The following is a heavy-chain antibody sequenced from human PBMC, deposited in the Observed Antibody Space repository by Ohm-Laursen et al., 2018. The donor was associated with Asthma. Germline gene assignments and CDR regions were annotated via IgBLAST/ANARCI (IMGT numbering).Heavy chain of an antibody. Sequence: SLRLSCAASGFIFSNYGMHWVRQAPGKGLEWVASISTASSFIYYADSVRGRFTTSRDNARNSVYLQMDGLRVDDTALYYCARIGPEWELPGREYSLHHWGEGTLVTVSS. CDR3: ARIGPEWELPGREYSLHH. D-gene: IGHD1-26*01. J-gene: IGHJ1*01. CDR2: ISTASSFI. V-gene: IGHV3-21*01. CDR1: GFIFSNYG.